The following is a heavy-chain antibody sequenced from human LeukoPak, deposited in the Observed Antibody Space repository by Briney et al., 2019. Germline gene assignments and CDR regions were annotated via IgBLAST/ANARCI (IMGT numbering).Heavy chain of an antibody. CDR1: GYTFTSYH. J-gene: IGHJ6*04. D-gene: IGHD3-10*01. CDR2: INPSGGTT. V-gene: IGHV1-46*01. CDR3: ARDGTGYYGSGRMDV. Sequence: GASVKVSCKASGYTFTSYHMHWVRQAPGQGLEWMGIINPSGGTTNYAQKFRGRVTMTRDMSTSTVYMELSSLRSEDTAVYYCARDGTGYYGSGRMDVWGKGTTVTISS.